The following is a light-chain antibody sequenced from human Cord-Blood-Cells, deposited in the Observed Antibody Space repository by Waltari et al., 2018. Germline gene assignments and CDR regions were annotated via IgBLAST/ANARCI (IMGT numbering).Light chain of an antibody. Sequence: EIVMTQSPATLSVSPGDRATLPCRASQSVRSNLAWYQQKPGQAPRLLIYGASTRATGIPARFSGSGSGTEFTLTISSLQSEDFAVYYCQQYNNWPRTFGQGTKVEIK. CDR2: GAS. CDR3: QQYNNWPRT. V-gene: IGKV3-15*01. J-gene: IGKJ1*01. CDR1: QSVRSN.